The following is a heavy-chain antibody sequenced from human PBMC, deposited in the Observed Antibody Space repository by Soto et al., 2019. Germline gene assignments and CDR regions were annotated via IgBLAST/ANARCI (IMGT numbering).Heavy chain of an antibody. CDR2: IYYSGST. D-gene: IGHD3-3*01. CDR3: ARPLLYDFWSGYGMDV. CDR1: GGSISSSSYY. Sequence: PSETLSLTCTVSGGSISSSSYYWGWIRQPPGKGLEWIGSIYYSGSTYYNPSLKSRVTISVDTSKNQFSLKLSSVTAADTAVYYCARPLLYDFWSGYGMDVWGQGTTVTVS. V-gene: IGHV4-39*01. J-gene: IGHJ6*02.